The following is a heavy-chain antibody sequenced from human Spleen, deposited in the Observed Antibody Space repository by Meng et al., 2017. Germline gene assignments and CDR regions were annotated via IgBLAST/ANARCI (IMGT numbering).Heavy chain of an antibody. Sequence: ASVKVSCKASGYTFPDYWLHWVRRAPGQGLEWMGRIDPKSGDTHYAQRFQGRVTMTGDTSISTAYMEPSGLRSDDTAMYYCVRDEDISAAGKLFGDYWGQGTLVTVSS. CDR2: IDPKSGDT. D-gene: IGHD6-13*01. V-gene: IGHV1-2*06. CDR3: VRDEDISAAGKLFGDY. J-gene: IGHJ4*02. CDR1: GYTFPDYW.